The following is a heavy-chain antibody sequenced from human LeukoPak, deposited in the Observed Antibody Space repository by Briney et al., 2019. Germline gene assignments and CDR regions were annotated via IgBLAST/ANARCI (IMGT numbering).Heavy chain of an antibody. CDR2: ISYDGSNK. V-gene: IGHV3-30*03. CDR3: ARGRKVITMVRIHYDAFDI. J-gene: IGHJ3*02. D-gene: IGHD3-10*01. Sequence: GGSLRLSCAASGFDFSSNWMHWVRQAPGKGLEWVAVISYDGSNKYYADSVKGRFTISRDNSKNTLYLQMNSLRAEDTAVYYCARGRKVITMVRIHYDAFDIWGQGTMVTVSS. CDR1: GFDFSSNW.